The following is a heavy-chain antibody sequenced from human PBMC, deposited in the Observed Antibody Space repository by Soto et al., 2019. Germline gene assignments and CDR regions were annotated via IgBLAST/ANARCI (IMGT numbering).Heavy chain of an antibody. V-gene: IGHV1-46*03. CDR3: AREAMTGVSLDY. CDR1: GYTFTNYH. J-gene: IGHJ4*02. CDR2: INPSGAGT. Sequence: ASVKVSCTTSGYTFTNYHMHWVRQAPGQGLEWMGLINPSGAGTSSAQRFQGKVTVTRDTSTSTVYMELSSLRSEDTAVYYCAREAMTGVSLDYWGQGTLVTVSS. D-gene: IGHD2-8*01.